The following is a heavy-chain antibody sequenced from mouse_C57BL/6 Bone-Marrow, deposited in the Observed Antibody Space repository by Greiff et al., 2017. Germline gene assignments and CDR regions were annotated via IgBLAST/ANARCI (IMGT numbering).Heavy chain of an antibody. Sequence: EVQVVESGGDLVKPGGSLKLSCAASGFTFSSYGMSWVRQTPDKRLEWVATISSGGSYTYYPDSVKGRFTISRDNAKNTLYLQMSSLKSEDTAMYYCARITTVVVPMDYWGQGTSDTVSS. CDR1: GFTFSSYG. CDR2: ISSGGSYT. CDR3: ARITTVVVPMDY. D-gene: IGHD1-1*01. J-gene: IGHJ4*01. V-gene: IGHV5-6*01.